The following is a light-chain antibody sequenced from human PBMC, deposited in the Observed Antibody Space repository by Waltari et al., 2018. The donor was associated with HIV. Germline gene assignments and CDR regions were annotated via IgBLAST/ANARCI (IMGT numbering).Light chain of an antibody. V-gene: IGLV2-14*03. CDR2: DVF. CDR1: SRDLDFSNY. CDR3: SSYTASTTLQWV. Sequence: QSALTQPASVSGSPGQSITISCTATSRDLDFSNYVSWYQQHPGKAPKLVIYDVFFRPSGISNRFSGSKSGNTASLSISGLQAEDEADYYCSSYTASTTLQWVFGGGTKLTVL. J-gene: IGLJ3*02.